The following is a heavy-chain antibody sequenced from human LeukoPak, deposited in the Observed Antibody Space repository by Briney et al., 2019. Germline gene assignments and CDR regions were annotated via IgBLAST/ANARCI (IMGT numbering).Heavy chain of an antibody. CDR3: ARGPNSNWSGLDF. D-gene: IGHD6-6*01. J-gene: IGHJ4*02. CDR1: GFTFSSYW. V-gene: IGHV3-74*01. Sequence: QAGGSLRLSCAVSGFTFSSYWMHWARQLPGKGLVWVSRISPTGSTTSYADSVKGRFTVSRDNAKNTLYLQVNNLRAEDTAVYYCARGPNSNWSGLDFWGQGTLLTVSS. CDR2: ISPTGSTT.